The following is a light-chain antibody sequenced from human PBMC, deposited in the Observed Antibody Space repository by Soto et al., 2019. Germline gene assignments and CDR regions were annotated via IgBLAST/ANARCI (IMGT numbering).Light chain of an antibody. J-gene: IGKJ1*01. V-gene: IGKV1-5*01. Sequence: DIQMTQSPSTLSASVGDRVTFTCRASQSVSIWLAWYQQKPGKAPKLLISGASTLESGVPSRFSGSGSGTEFTLTISSLQPDAFATYYCQQYKNYLTFGQGTKVEIK. CDR3: QQYKNYLT. CDR2: GAS. CDR1: QSVSIW.